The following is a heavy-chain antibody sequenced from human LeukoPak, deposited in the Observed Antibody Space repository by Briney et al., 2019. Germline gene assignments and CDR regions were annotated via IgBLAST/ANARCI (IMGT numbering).Heavy chain of an antibody. Sequence: ASVKVSCKASGYTFTSYYMHWVRQAPGQGREWMGWINPNSGGTNYAQKFQGRVTMTRDTSISTAYMALSRLRSDDTAVYYCARDLLYYFDYWGQGTLVTVSS. J-gene: IGHJ4*02. V-gene: IGHV1-2*02. CDR2: INPNSGGT. CDR1: GYTFTSYY. CDR3: ARDLLYYFDY.